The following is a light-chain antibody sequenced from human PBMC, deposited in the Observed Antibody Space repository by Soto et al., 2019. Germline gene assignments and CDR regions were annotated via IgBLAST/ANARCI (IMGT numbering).Light chain of an antibody. CDR3: LQYNDSSWT. CDR1: ETISTW. J-gene: IGKJ1*01. CDR2: SSS. Sequence: DTQMTQSPSTLSASVGDRVTITCRASETISTWLAWYQQKPGQAPKLLIYSSSFLESGVPSRFSGSGSGTEFTLTICSLQPDDFATYYCLQYNDSSWTFGQGTKGQIK. V-gene: IGKV1-5*01.